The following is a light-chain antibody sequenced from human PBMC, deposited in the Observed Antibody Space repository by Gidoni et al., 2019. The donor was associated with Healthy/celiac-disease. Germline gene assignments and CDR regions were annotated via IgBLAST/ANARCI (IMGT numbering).Light chain of an antibody. Sequence: QLVLPHSPSASASLGASVKLTCTLSSGHSSYAIAWHQQQPEKGPRYLMKLNSDGSHSKGDGIPDRFSGPSSGAERYLTISSLQSEDEADYYCQTWGTGIQVFGGGTKLTVL. V-gene: IGLV4-69*01. J-gene: IGLJ3*02. CDR2: LNSDGSH. CDR3: QTWGTGIQV. CDR1: SGHSSYA.